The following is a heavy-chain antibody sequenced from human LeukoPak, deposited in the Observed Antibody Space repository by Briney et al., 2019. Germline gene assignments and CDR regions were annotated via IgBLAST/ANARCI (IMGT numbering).Heavy chain of an antibody. CDR1: GFTFSSYG. CDR3: ARGIGLDFDY. J-gene: IGHJ4*02. CDR2: INSDGSST. Sequence: PGRSLRLSCAASGFTFSSYGMHWVRQAPGKGLEWVSRINSDGSSTSYADSVKGRFTISRDNAKNTLYLQMNSLRAEDTAVYYCARGIGLDFDYWGQGTLVTVSS. D-gene: IGHD2-15*01. V-gene: IGHV3-74*01.